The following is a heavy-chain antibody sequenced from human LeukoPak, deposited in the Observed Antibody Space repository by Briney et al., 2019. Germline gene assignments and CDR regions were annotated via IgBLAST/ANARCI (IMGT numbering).Heavy chain of an antibody. J-gene: IGHJ6*02. CDR2: IIPIFGTA. CDR1: GGTFSSYA. Sequence: ASVKVSCTASGGTFSSYAISWVRQAPGQGLEWMGGIIPIFGTANYAQKFQGRVTITADESTSTAYMELSSLRSEDTAVYNCARGAGYCSSTSCYIVYDYYYYGMDVWGQGTTVTVSS. CDR3: ARGAGYCSSTSCYIVYDYYYYGMDV. V-gene: IGHV1-69*13. D-gene: IGHD2-2*02.